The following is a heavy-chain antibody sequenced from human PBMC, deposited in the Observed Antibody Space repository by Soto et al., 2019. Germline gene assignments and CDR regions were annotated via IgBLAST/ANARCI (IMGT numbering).Heavy chain of an antibody. D-gene: IGHD6-13*01. J-gene: IGHJ5*02. CDR3: ARGADVAAAGPNWFDP. V-gene: IGHV1-2*04. CDR2: INPNSGGT. Sequence: GASVKVSCKASGYTFTGYYIHWVRQAPGQGLEWMGWINPNSGGTNYAQKFQGWVTMTRDTSISTAYMELSRLRSDDTAVYYCARGADVAAAGPNWFDPWGQGTLVTVSS. CDR1: GYTFTGYY.